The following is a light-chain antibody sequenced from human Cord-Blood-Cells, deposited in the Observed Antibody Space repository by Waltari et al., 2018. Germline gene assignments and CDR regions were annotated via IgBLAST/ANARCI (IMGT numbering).Light chain of an antibody. CDR1: SSNIGSNT. V-gene: IGLV1-44*01. J-gene: IGLJ3*02. CDR3: AAWDYSLNGFWV. CDR2: SNN. Sequence: QSVLTQPPSASGTPGQRVTISCSGSSSNIGSNTVNWYQQRPGTAPQLLIYSNNQRPSGVRDRAAGSKSGTSACLAISGLQSEDEGDYYCAAWDYSLNGFWVFGGGTKLTVL.